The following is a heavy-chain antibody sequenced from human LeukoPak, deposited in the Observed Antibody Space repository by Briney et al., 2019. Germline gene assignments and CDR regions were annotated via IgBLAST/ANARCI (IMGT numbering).Heavy chain of an antibody. CDR2: ISAYNGNT. Sequence: ASVKVSCKASGYTFTSYGISWVRQAPGQGLEWMGWISAYNGNTNQAQKFQGRVTMTTDTSTSTTYMELRSLRSDDTAVYYCARDGTRAYNWFDPWGQGTLVTVSS. V-gene: IGHV1-18*01. CDR3: ARDGTRAYNWFDP. D-gene: IGHD1-26*01. J-gene: IGHJ5*02. CDR1: GYTFTSYG.